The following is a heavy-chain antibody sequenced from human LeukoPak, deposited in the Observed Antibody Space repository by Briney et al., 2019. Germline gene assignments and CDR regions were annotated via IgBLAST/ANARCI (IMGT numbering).Heavy chain of an antibody. CDR3: ALRSLRSSWDSFDY. CDR2: IHYSGST. D-gene: IGHD6-13*01. J-gene: IGHJ4*02. Sequence: SETLSLTCTVSGGSISSYYWSWIRQAPGKGLEWIGNIHYSGSTNYNPSLKSRVTVSVDTSKNQFSLKLSSVTAADTAVYYCALRSLRSSWDSFDYWGQGALVTVSS. CDR1: GGSISSYY. V-gene: IGHV4-59*01.